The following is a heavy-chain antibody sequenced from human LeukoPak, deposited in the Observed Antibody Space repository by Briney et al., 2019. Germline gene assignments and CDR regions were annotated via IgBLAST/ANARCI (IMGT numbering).Heavy chain of an antibody. CDR2: IYYTGST. D-gene: IGHD4-17*01. V-gene: IGHV4-61*01. Sequence: SETLSLTCTVSGGSVSSGSYYWSWIRQPPGKGLEWIGNIYYTGSTNYNPSLKSRVAISVDTSKNQFSLKLSSVTAADTAVYYCARGPPDGDYFDYWGQGTLVTVSS. J-gene: IGHJ4*02. CDR1: GGSVSSGSYY. CDR3: ARGPPDGDYFDY.